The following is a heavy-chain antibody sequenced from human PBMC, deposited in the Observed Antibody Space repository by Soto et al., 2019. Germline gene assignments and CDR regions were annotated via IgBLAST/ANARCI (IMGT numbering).Heavy chain of an antibody. J-gene: IGHJ4*02. CDR1: GGSFSGYY. V-gene: IGHV4-34*01. Sequence: SETLSLTCAVYGGSFSGYYWTWIRQPPGTGLEWIGEINHSGSTNYNPSLKSRVTISLDTPKNQFSLKLSSVTAADTAVYYCARVQRYYDILTGYSSSPYYFDYWGQGTLVTVSS. CDR3: ARVQRYYDILTGYSSSPYYFDY. CDR2: INHSGST. D-gene: IGHD3-9*01.